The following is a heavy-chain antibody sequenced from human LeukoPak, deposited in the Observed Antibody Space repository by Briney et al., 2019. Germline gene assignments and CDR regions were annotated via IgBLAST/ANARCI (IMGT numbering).Heavy chain of an antibody. D-gene: IGHD6-6*01. V-gene: IGHV1-18*01. CDR1: GYTFTSYG. CDR3: ARHRAYSSSSPFDY. CDR2: ISAYNGNT. Sequence: ASVKVSCKASGYTFTSYGINWVRQAPGQGLEWMGWISAYNGNTNYAQKLQGRVTMTTDTSTSTAYMELRSLRSDDTAVYYCARHRAYSSSSPFDYWGQGTLVTVSS. J-gene: IGHJ4*02.